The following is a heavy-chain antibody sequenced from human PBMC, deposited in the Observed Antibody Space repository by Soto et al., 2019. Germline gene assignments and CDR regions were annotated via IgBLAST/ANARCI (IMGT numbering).Heavy chain of an antibody. D-gene: IGHD3-10*01. CDR1: GYSISSGYY. J-gene: IGHJ6*02. V-gene: IGHV4-38-2*01. CDR2: IYHSGST. CDR3: ARVGGYGMDV. Sequence: LSLTCAVSGYSISSGYYWGWIRQPPGKGLEWIGSIYHSGSTYNNPSLKSRVTISVDTSKNQFSLKLSSVTAADTAVYYCARVGGYGMDVWGQGTTVTVSS.